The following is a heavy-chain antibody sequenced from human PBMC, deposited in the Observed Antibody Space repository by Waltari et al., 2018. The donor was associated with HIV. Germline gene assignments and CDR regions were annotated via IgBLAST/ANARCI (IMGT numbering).Heavy chain of an antibody. CDR1: GVTSHTYP. CDR2: NIALMSKT. CDR3: ARDAPEHYGSGSYYQFDY. D-gene: IGHD3-10*01. V-gene: IGHV1-69*12. Sequence: QVQLLQSGAEVKKPGSSVKVSCKTSGVTSHTYPISWLRQAPGQGPEWMGGNIALMSKTTYAQKFEGRITITADESTSTTYMEMSGLRSEDTAMYYCARDAPEHYGSGSYYQFDYWGQGTLVTVSS. J-gene: IGHJ4*02.